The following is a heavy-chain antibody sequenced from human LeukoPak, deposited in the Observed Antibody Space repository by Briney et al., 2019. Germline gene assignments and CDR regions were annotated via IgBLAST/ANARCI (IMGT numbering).Heavy chain of an antibody. Sequence: SGTLSLTCAVSGGSISSSNWWSWVRQPPGKGLEWIGEIYHSGSTNYNPSLESRVTISVDTSKNQFSLKLTSVTAADTAVYYCARTRSSTWHLLDYWGQGTLVTVSS. J-gene: IGHJ4*02. D-gene: IGHD6-13*01. CDR3: ARTRSSTWHLLDY. CDR2: IYHSGST. CDR1: GGSISSSNW. V-gene: IGHV4-4*02.